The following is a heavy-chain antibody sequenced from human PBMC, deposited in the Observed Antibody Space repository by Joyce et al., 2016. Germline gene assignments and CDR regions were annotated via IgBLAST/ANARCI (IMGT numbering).Heavy chain of an antibody. J-gene: IGHJ6*04. D-gene: IGHD3-10*01. V-gene: IGHV3-15*02. CDR1: GFSVNQAW. Sequence: VQLVESGGALVKPGGSLRLSCAASGFSVNQAWMTWVRQARGKGLEVVGRIKTKTDAGTTDYAAPVKGRITISRDESKNTLYLKMNSLKTEDTDIYYCTTGTTMVRGILGYMEVWGKGTTVTVSS. CDR3: TTGTTMVRGILGYMEV. CDR2: IKTKTDAGTT.